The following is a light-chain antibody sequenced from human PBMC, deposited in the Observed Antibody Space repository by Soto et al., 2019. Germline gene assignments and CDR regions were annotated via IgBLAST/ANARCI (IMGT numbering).Light chain of an antibody. Sequence: QSVLTRPASVSGSPGQPITISCTGTSSDVGGYDYVSWYQQHPGTAPRLIIFEVTNRPSGVSNRFSGSKSGNTASLTISGLQAEDEADYYCTSYTSSSTQVFGTGTKVTVL. J-gene: IGLJ1*01. CDR1: SSDVGGYDY. CDR2: EVT. CDR3: TSYTSSSTQV. V-gene: IGLV2-14*01.